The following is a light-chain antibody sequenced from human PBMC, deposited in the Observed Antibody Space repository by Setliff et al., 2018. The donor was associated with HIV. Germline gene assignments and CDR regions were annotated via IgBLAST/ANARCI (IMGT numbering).Light chain of an antibody. CDR3: CSYAGSSTYV. Sequence: ALTQPASVSGSPGQSITISCTGTSSDVGSYNLVSWYQQHPGKAPKLMIYEGSKRPSGVSNRFSGSKSGNTASLTISGLQAEDEADYYCCSYAGSSTYVFGTGTKGHRP. V-gene: IGLV2-23*01. CDR1: SSDVGSYNL. J-gene: IGLJ1*01. CDR2: EGS.